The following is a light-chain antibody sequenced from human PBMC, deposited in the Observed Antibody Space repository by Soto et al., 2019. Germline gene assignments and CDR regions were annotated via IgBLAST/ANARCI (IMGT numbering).Light chain of an antibody. CDR2: GAS. CDR3: QQHGSSPNT. CDR1: QSVSSNN. Sequence: EIVLTQSPGTLSLSPGERATLSCRASQSVSSNNLAWYQQKPGQAPRLLIYGASSRATGTPDRFSGSGSGTDFTLTIRKLEPDDFAVYFCQQHGSSPNTFGQGTKLEIK. J-gene: IGKJ2*01. V-gene: IGKV3-20*01.